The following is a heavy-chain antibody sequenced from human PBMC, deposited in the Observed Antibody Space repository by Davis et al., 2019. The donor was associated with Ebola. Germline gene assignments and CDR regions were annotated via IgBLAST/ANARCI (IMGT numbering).Heavy chain of an antibody. CDR3: ARDFKGLLWFGELFPP. CDR1: GFTVSSNY. D-gene: IGHD3-10*01. CDR2: IKQDGSEK. J-gene: IGHJ4*02. Sequence: GESLKISCAASGFTVSSNYMSWVRQAPGKGLEWVANIKQDGSEKYYVDSVKGRFTISRDNAKNSLYLQMNSLRAEDTAVYYCARDFKGLLWFGELFPPRGQGTLVTVSS. V-gene: IGHV3-7*03.